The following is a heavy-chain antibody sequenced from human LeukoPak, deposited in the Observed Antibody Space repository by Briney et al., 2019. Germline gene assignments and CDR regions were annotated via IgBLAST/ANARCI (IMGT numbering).Heavy chain of an antibody. J-gene: IGHJ4*02. V-gene: IGHV5-51*01. CDR2: IFPADSDT. CDR3: ARGHDY. Sequence: GESLKICCKGSGYSCTTYSIAWVRQMPGKGLEWMGIIFPADSDTRYSPIFQGQVTISADKSISTAYLHWSSLKASDTAMYYCARGHDYWGQGTLVTVSS. CDR1: GYSCTTYS.